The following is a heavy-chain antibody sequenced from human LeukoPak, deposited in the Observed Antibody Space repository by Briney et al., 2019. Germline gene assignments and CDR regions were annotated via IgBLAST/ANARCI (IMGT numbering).Heavy chain of an antibody. CDR2: IRGGGGST. J-gene: IGHJ4*02. V-gene: IGHV3-23*01. CDR3: AKDRHSYGYVTSCDY. Sequence: PGGSLRHSCAASGFTFSSYAMSWVRQAPGKGREWVSGIRGGGGSTYYTDSVKGRVTISRDNTKNTLCLQMNSLRAENTAVYYCAKDRHSYGYVTSCDYWGQGTLVTVSS. CDR1: GFTFSSYA. D-gene: IGHD5-18*01.